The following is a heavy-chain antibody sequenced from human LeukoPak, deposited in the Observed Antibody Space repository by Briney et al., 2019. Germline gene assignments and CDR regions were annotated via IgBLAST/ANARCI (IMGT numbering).Heavy chain of an antibody. V-gene: IGHV1-3*01. CDR3: ARARSYSRAFDI. D-gene: IGHD1-26*01. Sequence: ASVKVSCKASGYTLINYGISWVRQAPGQRLEWMGWINAGNGNTKYSQKFQGRVTITRDTSASTAYMELSSLRSEDTAVYYCARARSYSRAFDIWGQGTMVTVSS. CDR2: INAGNGNT. J-gene: IGHJ3*02. CDR1: GYTLINYG.